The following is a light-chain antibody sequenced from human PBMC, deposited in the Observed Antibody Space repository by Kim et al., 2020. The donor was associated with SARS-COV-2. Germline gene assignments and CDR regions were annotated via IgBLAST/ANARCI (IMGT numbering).Light chain of an antibody. Sequence: VGQTVRFTCQGDSLRSYYASWYQQKPGQAPVLVIYGKNNRPSVIPDRFSGSSSGNTASLTITGSQAEDEADYYCNSRDSSGNLLVFGGGTKLTVL. J-gene: IGLJ3*02. V-gene: IGLV3-19*01. CDR1: SLRSYY. CDR3: NSRDSSGNLLV. CDR2: GKN.